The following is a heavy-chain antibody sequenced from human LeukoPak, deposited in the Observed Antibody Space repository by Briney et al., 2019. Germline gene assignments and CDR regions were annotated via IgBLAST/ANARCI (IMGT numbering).Heavy chain of an antibody. Sequence: VASVKVSCKASGYTFTSYGISWVRQAPGQGLEWMGWISAYNGNTNYAQKLQGRVTMTTDTSTSTAYMELRSLRSDDTAVYYCAREALNYYDSSGYYYVDRSSYFDYWGQGTLVTVSS. J-gene: IGHJ4*02. V-gene: IGHV1-18*01. CDR3: AREALNYYDSSGYYYVDRSSYFDY. CDR2: ISAYNGNT. CDR1: GYTFTSYG. D-gene: IGHD3-22*01.